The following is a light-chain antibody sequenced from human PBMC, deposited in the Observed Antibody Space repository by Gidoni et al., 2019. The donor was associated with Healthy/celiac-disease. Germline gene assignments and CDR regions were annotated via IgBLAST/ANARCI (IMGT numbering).Light chain of an antibody. CDR1: QDISNY. V-gene: IGKV1-33*01. CDR2: DAS. Sequence: DIQMTQSPSSLSASVGDRVTITCQASQDISNYLNWYQQKPGKAPKLPIYDASNLETGVPSRFSGSGSGTDFTFTISSLQPEDIATYYCQQYDNLPITFXQXTRLEIK. CDR3: QQYDNLPIT. J-gene: IGKJ5*01.